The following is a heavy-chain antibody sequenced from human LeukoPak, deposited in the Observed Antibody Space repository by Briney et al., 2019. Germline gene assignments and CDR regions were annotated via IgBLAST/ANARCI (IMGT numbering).Heavy chain of an antibody. J-gene: IGHJ5*02. CDR3: AKDLVAAAGNNWFDP. V-gene: IGHV3-30*02. Sequence: PGGSLRLSXAASGFTFSSYGMHWVRQAPGKGLEWVAFIRYDGSNKYYADSVKGRFTISRDNSKNTLYLQMNSLRAEDTAVYYCAKDLVAAAGNNWFDPWGQGTLVTVSS. D-gene: IGHD6-13*01. CDR2: IRYDGSNK. CDR1: GFTFSSYG.